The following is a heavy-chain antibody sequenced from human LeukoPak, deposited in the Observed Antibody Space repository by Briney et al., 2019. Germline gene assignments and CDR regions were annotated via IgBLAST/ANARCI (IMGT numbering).Heavy chain of an antibody. D-gene: IGHD3-22*01. J-gene: IGHJ3*02. CDR2: ISGGGGST. Sequence: GGSLRLYCAVSGFTFSRYAMSWVRQAPGKGLEWVSAISGGGGSTYYPDFVKGRFTISRENSKNMLYLQMNSLRAEDTAVYYCARDRSSGYYAFDIWGQGTMVTVSS. CDR3: ARDRSSGYYAFDI. V-gene: IGHV3-23*01. CDR1: GFTFSRYA.